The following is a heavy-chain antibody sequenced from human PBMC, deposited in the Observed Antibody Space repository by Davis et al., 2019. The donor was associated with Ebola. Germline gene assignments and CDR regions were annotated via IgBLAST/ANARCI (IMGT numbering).Heavy chain of an antibody. D-gene: IGHD1-26*01. CDR1: GGTFGSYA. CDR2: ISAYNGNT. V-gene: IGHV1-18*01. Sequence: AASVKVSCKASGGTFGSYAISWVRQAPGQGLEWMGWISAYNGNTNYAQKLQGRVTMTTDTSTSTAYMELRSLRSDDTAVYYCARGYSGSRRLEYWGQGTLVTVSS. CDR3: ARGYSGSRRLEY. J-gene: IGHJ4*02.